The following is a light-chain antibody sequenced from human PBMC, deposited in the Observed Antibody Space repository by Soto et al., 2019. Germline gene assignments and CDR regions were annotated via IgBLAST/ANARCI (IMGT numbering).Light chain of an antibody. V-gene: IGLV1-40*01. CDR2: GNS. Sequence: QSVLTQPPSVSGAPGQRVTISCTGSSSNIGAGYDVHWYQQLPGTAPKLLIYGNSNRPSGVPDRFSGSKSSTSASLAITGLQAEDEADYYCQSYDSSLRDYVFGTGTQLTA. CDR1: SSNIGAGYD. J-gene: IGLJ7*02. CDR3: QSYDSSLRDYV.